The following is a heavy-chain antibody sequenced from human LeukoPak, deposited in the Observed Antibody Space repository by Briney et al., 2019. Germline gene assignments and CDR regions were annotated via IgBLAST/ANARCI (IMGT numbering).Heavy chain of an antibody. CDR3: ARALYSDSSGYYPGLDH. V-gene: IGHV1-8*02. J-gene: IGHJ4*02. Sequence: GASVKVSCKASGYTFTSYDINWVRQATGQGLEWMGWMNPNSGNTGYAQKFQGRVTMTTDTSTRTSNMELRNLGSDDTAVYYCARALYSDSSGYYPGLDHWGQGTLVTVSS. CDR1: GYTFTSYD. D-gene: IGHD3-22*01. CDR2: MNPNSGNT.